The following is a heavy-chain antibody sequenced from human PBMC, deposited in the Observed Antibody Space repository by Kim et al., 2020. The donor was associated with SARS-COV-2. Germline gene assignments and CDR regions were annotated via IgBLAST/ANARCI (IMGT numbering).Heavy chain of an antibody. CDR1: GDSISSYY. J-gene: IGHJ5*02. V-gene: IGHV4-59*01. Sequence: SETLSLTCAVSGDSISSYYWNWIRQPPGKGLEWIGSIYDTGSINYNPSLKSRASLSIDASEMHFSLRLRSVTAADTAVYYCVRGAHLWERHYFDPWGQGIPVIVSS. CDR3: VRGAHLWERHYFDP. CDR2: IYDTGSI. D-gene: IGHD1-1*01.